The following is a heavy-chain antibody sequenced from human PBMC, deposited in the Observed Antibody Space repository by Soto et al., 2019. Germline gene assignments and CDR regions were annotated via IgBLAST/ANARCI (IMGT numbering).Heavy chain of an antibody. D-gene: IGHD3-16*01. CDR2: MNPGSGDT. J-gene: IGHJ5*02. CDR3: ARMATFGSLNWFDP. Sequence: ASVKVSCKASGYSFTDNDVSWVRQATGQGLEWMGWMNPGSGDTGYAQKFQGRVTMTRDISIATAYLELSSLRSDDTAIYYCARMATFGSLNWFDPWGQGTLVTVSS. V-gene: IGHV1-8*01. CDR1: GYSFTDND.